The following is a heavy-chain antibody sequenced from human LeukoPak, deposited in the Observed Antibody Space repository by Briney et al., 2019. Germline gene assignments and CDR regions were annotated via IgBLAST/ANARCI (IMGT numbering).Heavy chain of an antibody. CDR3: ARDKRRDGYNWFDP. J-gene: IGHJ5*02. V-gene: IGHV3-66*01. CDR1: GFTFRNAS. Sequence: PGGSLRLSCAASGFTFRNASMSWVRQAPGKGLEWVSIIYSGGSTYYADSVKGRFTISRDSSKNTLYLQMNNLRAEDTAVYYCARDKRRDGYNWFDPWGQGTLVTVSS. CDR2: IYSGGST. D-gene: IGHD5-24*01.